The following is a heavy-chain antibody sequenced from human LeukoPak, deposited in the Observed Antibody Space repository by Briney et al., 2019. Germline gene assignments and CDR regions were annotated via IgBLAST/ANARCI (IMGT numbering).Heavy chain of an antibody. Sequence: PGGSLRLSCSGFGFTFRSFWMSWVRQAPGKGLEWVAYIKQDGSEKYYVDSVKGRFTISRDNAKNSLYLQMNSLRAEDTAVYYCARAGCSSTSCYYYYGMDVWGQGTTVTVSS. D-gene: IGHD2-2*01. CDR2: IKQDGSEK. J-gene: IGHJ6*02. V-gene: IGHV3-7*03. CDR1: GFTFRSFW. CDR3: ARAGCSSTSCYYYYGMDV.